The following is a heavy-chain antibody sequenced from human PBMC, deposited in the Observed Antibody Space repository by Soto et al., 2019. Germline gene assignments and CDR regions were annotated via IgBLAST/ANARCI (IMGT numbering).Heavy chain of an antibody. CDR2: MNPNSGNT. J-gene: IGHJ5*02. V-gene: IGHV1-8*01. Sequence: ASVKVSCKASGYTFTSYDINWVRQATGQGLEWMGWMNPNSGNTGYAQKFQGRVTMTRDTSISTAYMELSSLRSEDTAVYYCARGRIAVAGPDPWGQGTLVTVSS. D-gene: IGHD6-19*01. CDR1: GYTFTSYD. CDR3: ARGRIAVAGPDP.